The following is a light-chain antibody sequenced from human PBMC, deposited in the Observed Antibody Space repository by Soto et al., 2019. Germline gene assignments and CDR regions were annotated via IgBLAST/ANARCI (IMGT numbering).Light chain of an antibody. Sequence: EIVLTQSPGTLSLSPGERATLSCGASQSVSRSYLAWYQQKPGQAPRLLIYGASSRATGIPDRFSGSGSGTDFTLTIRRLEHEDFAVYYCQQYGSSPYTFGQGTKVDIK. CDR1: QSVSRSY. V-gene: IGKV3-20*01. CDR2: GAS. CDR3: QQYGSSPYT. J-gene: IGKJ2*01.